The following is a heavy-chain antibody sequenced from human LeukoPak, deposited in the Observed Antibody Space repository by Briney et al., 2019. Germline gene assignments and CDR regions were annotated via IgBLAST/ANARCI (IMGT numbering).Heavy chain of an antibody. D-gene: IGHD6-19*01. Sequence: PSETLSLTCTVSGSSVSNHWWIWIRQPAGKGLEWIGRISSRGYTNYNPSLKSRVAMSVDTSKNQFSLKLNSVTAADTAVYYCVGTMTREWGGWYDNDYWGRGTLVTVSS. CDR1: GSSVSNHW. J-gene: IGHJ4*03. CDR3: VGTMTREWGGWYDNDY. V-gene: IGHV4-4*07. CDR2: ISSRGYT.